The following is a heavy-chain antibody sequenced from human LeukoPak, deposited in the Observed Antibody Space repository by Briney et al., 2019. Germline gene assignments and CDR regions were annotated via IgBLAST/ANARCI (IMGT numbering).Heavy chain of an antibody. D-gene: IGHD3-3*01. Sequence: SETLSLTCTVSGGAISSYYWSWIRQPPGKGLEWIGYIYYSGSTNYNPSLKSRVTISVDTSKNQFSLKLSSVTAADTAVYYCARDSTIFGVVIHQNYYYMDVWGKGTTVTVSS. CDR2: IYYSGST. J-gene: IGHJ6*03. V-gene: IGHV4-59*01. CDR1: GGAISSYY. CDR3: ARDSTIFGVVIHQNYYYMDV.